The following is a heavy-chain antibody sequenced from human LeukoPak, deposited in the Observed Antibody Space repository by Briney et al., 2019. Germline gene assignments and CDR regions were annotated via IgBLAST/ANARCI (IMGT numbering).Heavy chain of an antibody. J-gene: IGHJ4*02. CDR1: GFTFSSYW. D-gene: IGHD2-15*01. CDR2: INSDGSST. CDR3: ARREGYCSGGTCYYDY. V-gene: IGHV3-74*01. Sequence: PGGSLRLSCAASGFTFSSYWMHWFRQAPGKGLVWVSRINSDGSSTNYADSVKGRFTISRDNAKSTMYLQMHSLRVEDTAVYYCARREGYCSGGTCYYDYWGQGTLVTVSS.